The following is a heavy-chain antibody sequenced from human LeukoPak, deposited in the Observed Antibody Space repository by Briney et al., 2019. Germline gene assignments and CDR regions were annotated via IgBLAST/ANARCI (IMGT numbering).Heavy chain of an antibody. J-gene: IGHJ4*02. CDR3: SRGDPDY. Sequence: GGSLRLSCAGSGFTLQDYWMNWVRQAPGKGLEWVANINYDGSAKYYVDSVEGRFTISRDNAKNSLYLHMNSLTVEDTAVYYCSRGDPDYWGQGTLVTVSS. V-gene: IGHV3-7*01. CDR1: GFTLQDYW. CDR2: INYDGSAK.